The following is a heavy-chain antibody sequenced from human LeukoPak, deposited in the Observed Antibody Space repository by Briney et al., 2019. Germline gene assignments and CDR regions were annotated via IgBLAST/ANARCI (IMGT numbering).Heavy chain of an antibody. Sequence: GGSLRLSCAASGFTFNTYGMSWGRQAPGKGLEWVSGISGSGGATYYADSVKGRFTVPRDDPHNTLYLEMNSLKTEDTAVYYCTTRPFYSNFDYWGQGTLVTVSS. J-gene: IGHJ4*02. D-gene: IGHD1-14*01. CDR3: TTRPFYSNFDY. CDR1: GFTFNTYG. CDR2: ISGSGGAT. V-gene: IGHV3-23*01.